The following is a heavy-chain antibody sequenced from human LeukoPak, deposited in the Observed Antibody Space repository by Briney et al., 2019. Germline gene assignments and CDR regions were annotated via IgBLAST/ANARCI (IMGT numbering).Heavy chain of an antibody. V-gene: IGHV1-2*06. CDR1: GYTFTGYY. D-gene: IGHD3-22*01. J-gene: IGHJ4*02. Sequence: ASVKVSCKASGYTFTGYYMHWVRQAPGQGLEWMGRINPNSGGTNYAQKFQGRVTMTRDTSISTAYMELSRLRSGDTAVYYCASGAYYYDSSGYYNYWGQGTLVTVSS. CDR3: ASGAYYYDSSGYYNY. CDR2: INPNSGGT.